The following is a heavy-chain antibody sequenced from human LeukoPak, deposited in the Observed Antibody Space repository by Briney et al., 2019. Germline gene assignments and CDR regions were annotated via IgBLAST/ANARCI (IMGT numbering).Heavy chain of an antibody. CDR3: AKDREVRGVIGY. J-gene: IGHJ4*02. V-gene: IGHV3-23*01. D-gene: IGHD3-10*01. CDR2: ISGSGGST. CDR1: GFTSSSYA. Sequence: GGSLRLSCAASGFTSSSYAMSWVRRAPGKGLEWVSAISGSGGSTYYADSVKGRFTISRDNSKNTLYLQMNSLRAEDTAVYYCAKDREVRGVIGYWGQGTLVTVSS.